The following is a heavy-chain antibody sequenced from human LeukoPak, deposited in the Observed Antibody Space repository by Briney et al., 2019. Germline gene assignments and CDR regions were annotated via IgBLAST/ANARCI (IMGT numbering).Heavy chain of an antibody. CDR2: IYDSWTT. V-gene: IGHV4-59*08. CDR3: ARQIIAAREMGYYFDY. Sequence: SETLSLTCTVSGGSFGSYYWSWIRQPPGKGLEWIGYIYDSWTTHYNPSLKSRVTISVDTSKNQFSLKLSSVTAADTAVYYCARQIIAAREMGYYFDYWGQGTLVTVSS. J-gene: IGHJ4*02. CDR1: GGSFGSYY. D-gene: IGHD6-6*01.